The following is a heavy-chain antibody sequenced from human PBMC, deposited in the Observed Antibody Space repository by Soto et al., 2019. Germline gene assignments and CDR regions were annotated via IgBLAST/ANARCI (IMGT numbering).Heavy chain of an antibody. CDR3: ARGRSIAAAGIAWFDP. CDR1: GGSFSGYY. Sequence: SETLSLTCAVYGGSFSGYYWSWIRQPPGKGLEWIGEINHSGSTNYNPSLKSRVTISVDTSKNQFSLKLSSVTAADTAVYYCARGRSIAAAGIAWFDPWGQGTLVTVSS. D-gene: IGHD6-13*01. CDR2: INHSGST. V-gene: IGHV4-34*01. J-gene: IGHJ5*02.